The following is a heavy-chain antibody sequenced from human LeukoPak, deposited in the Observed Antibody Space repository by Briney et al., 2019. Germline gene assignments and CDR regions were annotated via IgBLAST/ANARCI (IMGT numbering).Heavy chain of an antibody. J-gene: IGHJ4*02. CDR1: GGTFSSYA. CDR3: ARVRGVVVAATLELGY. CDR2: IIPIFGTA. V-gene: IGHV1-69*13. D-gene: IGHD2-15*01. Sequence: SVKVSCKASGGTFSSYAISWVPQAPEQGLEWMGGIIPIFGTANYAQKFQGRVTITADESTSTAYMELSSLRSEDTAVYYCARVRGVVVAATLELGYWGQGTLATVSS.